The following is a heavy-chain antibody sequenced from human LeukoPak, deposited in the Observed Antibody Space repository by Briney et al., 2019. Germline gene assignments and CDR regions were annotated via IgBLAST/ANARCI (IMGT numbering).Heavy chain of an antibody. CDR1: GFTFNDYA. CDR3: AKDGGGWYTSGWYYFDY. V-gene: IGHV3-23*01. CDR2: LSGSGRNT. D-gene: IGHD6-19*01. Sequence: PEGSLRLSCAAYGFTFNDYALSWVRQAPGKGLEWVASLSGSGRNTYYADSVKGRFTISRDNSKNTLYLQMDSLRAEDTALYYCAKDGGGWYTSGWYYFDYWGQGILVTVSS. J-gene: IGHJ4*02.